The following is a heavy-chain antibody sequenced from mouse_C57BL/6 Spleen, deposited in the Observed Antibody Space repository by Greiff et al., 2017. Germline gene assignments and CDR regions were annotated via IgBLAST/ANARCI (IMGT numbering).Heavy chain of an antibody. V-gene: IGHV8-8*01. J-gene: IGHJ4*01. D-gene: IGHD2-3*01. CDR1: GFSLSTFGMG. CDR3: ARTAYDGYSYAMDY. Sequence: QVQLKESGPGILQPSQTLSLTCSFSGFSLSTFGMGVGWIRQPSGKGLEWPAHIWWDDDKYYNPALKSRLTISKDTSKNQVFLKIANVDTADTATYYCARTAYDGYSYAMDYWGQGTSVTVSS. CDR2: IWWDDDK.